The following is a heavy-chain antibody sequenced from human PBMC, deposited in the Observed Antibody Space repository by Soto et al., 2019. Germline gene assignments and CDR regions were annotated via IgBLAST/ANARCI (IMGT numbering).Heavy chain of an antibody. D-gene: IGHD3-22*01. Sequence: GGSLRLSCAASGFTFSNYGMHWVRQAPGEGLEWVALIWYDGSNKYYADSVKGRFTISRDNSKNTLYPQMNSLRAEDTAVYFCATTRKGYYDDSGYFDYWGQGTLVTVSS. CDR1: GFTFSNYG. J-gene: IGHJ4*02. CDR3: ATTRKGYYDDSGYFDY. CDR2: IWYDGSNK. V-gene: IGHV3-33*01.